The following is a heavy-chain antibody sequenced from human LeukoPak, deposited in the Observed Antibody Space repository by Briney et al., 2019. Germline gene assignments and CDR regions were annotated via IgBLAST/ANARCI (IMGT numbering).Heavy chain of an antibody. J-gene: IGHJ5*02. CDR1: GGSFSGYY. D-gene: IGHD3-3*01. V-gene: IGHV4-34*01. Sequence: PSETLSLTCAVYGGSFSGYYWSWIRQPPGKGLEWIGEINHSGSTNYNPSLTSRVTISVDTSKNQFSLKLSSVTAAGTAVYYCARMEVGPHWFDPWGQGTLVTVSS. CDR2: INHSGST. CDR3: ARMEVGPHWFDP.